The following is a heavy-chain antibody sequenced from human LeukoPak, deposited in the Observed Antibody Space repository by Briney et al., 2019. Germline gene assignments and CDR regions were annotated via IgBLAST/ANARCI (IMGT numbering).Heavy chain of an antibody. CDR1: GGTFSSYT. J-gene: IGHJ4*02. CDR2: IIPIFGTA. D-gene: IGHD7-27*01. Sequence: SVKVSCKASGGTFSSYTISWVRQAPGQGLEWMGGIIPIFGTANYAQKFQDRVTMTRNTSISTAYMELSSLRSDDTAVYYCARGPPNWGYDYWGPGTLVTVSS. CDR3: ARGPPNWGYDY. V-gene: IGHV1-69*05.